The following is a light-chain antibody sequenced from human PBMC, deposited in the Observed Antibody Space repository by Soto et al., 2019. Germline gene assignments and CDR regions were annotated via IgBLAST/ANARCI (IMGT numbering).Light chain of an antibody. Sequence: VLTQPASVSGSPGQSITISCTGISNDVGTYNLVSWYQHHPGKAPKLIIYEASKRPSGVPNRFSGSKSGNTASLTISGLHAEDEADYYCCSYGRSVVFGGGTKLTVL. CDR3: CSYGRSVV. V-gene: IGLV2-23*01. CDR2: EAS. CDR1: SNDVGTYNL. J-gene: IGLJ2*01.